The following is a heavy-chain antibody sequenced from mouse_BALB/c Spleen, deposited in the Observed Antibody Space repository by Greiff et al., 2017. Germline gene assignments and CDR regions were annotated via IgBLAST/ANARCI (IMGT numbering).Heavy chain of an antibody. CDR2: ISDGGSYT. J-gene: IGHJ4*01. CDR3: ARDRDDYDRAMDY. D-gene: IGHD2-4*01. CDR1: GFTFSDYY. V-gene: IGHV5-4*02. Sequence: EVKLQESGGGLVKPGGSLKLSCAASGFTFSDYYMYWVRQTPEKRLEWVATISDGGSYTYYPDSVKGRFTISRDNAKNNLYLQMSSLKSEDTAMYYCARDRDDYDRAMDYWGQGTSVTVSS.